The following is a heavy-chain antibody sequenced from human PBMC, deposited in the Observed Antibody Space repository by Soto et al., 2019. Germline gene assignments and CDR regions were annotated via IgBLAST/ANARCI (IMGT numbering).Heavy chain of an antibody. V-gene: IGHV3-23*01. CDR3: AKDLLVVVPAAPFDY. D-gene: IGHD3-22*01. J-gene: IGHJ4*02. CDR2: ISGSGGST. Sequence: GGSLRLSCAASGFTFSSYAMGWVRQAPGKGLEWVSAISGSGGSTYYADSVKGRFTISRDNSKNTLYLQMNSLRAEDTAVYYCAKDLLVVVPAAPFDYWGQGTLVTVSS. CDR1: GFTFSSYA.